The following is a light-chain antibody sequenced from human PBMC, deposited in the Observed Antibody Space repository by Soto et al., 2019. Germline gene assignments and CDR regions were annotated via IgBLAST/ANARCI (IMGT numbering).Light chain of an antibody. CDR2: DAS. Sequence: DIQLTQSPSSLSASVGDRVTITCPASQDISNHLNWYQQKPGKAPNLLIYDASDLETGVQSRFSGGGSGTFFRFTINSLQPDDIATYYCQKHDGVPLFGPGTKVEIK. CDR3: QKHDGVPL. CDR1: QDISNH. V-gene: IGKV1-33*01. J-gene: IGKJ3*01.